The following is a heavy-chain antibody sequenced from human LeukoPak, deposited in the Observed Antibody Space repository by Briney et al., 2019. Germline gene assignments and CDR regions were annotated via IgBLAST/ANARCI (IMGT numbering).Heavy chain of an antibody. D-gene: IGHD2-2*01. CDR1: GYSITSYW. CDR3: ARPVVPAADAFDI. J-gene: IGHJ3*02. V-gene: IGHV5-51*01. CDR2: IYPGDSDT. Sequence: GESLKISCKGSGYSITSYWIGWVRQMPGKGLEWMGIIYPGDSDTRYSPSFQGQVTISADKSISTAYLQWSSLKASDTAMYYCARPVVPAADAFDIWGQGTMVTVSS.